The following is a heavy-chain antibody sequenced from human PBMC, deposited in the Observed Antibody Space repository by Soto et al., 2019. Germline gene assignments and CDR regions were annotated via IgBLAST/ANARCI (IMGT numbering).Heavy chain of an antibody. V-gene: IGHV1-2*02. CDR2: IKSNSGGT. J-gene: IGHJ6*02. CDR1: RNSFIDYY. D-gene: IGHD1-1*01. CDR3: AREDYNWNDYYYYGMDV. Sequence: QVELVQSGAEVRKPGASVKVSCKASRNSFIDYYIHWVRQAPGQGLEWMGWIKSNSGGTKYAQRFQGRVTMTRDTSISTIYRELSRLKSDDTAVYYCAREDYNWNDYYYYGMDVWGQGTRVIVSS.